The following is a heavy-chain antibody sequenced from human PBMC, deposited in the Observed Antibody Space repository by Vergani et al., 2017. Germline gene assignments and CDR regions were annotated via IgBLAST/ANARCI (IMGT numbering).Heavy chain of an antibody. CDR3: ARARTTGTIFDY. J-gene: IGHJ4*02. CDR1: GSSISSGYY. D-gene: IGHD1-1*01. CDR2: IYHSGST. Sequence: QVQLQESGPGLVKPSETLSLTCTVSGSSISSGYYWGWIRQPPGKGLEWIGSIYHSGSTYYNPSLKSRVTISVDTSKNQFSLKLSSVTAADTAVYYCARARTTGTIFDYWGQGTLVTVSS. V-gene: IGHV4-38-2*02.